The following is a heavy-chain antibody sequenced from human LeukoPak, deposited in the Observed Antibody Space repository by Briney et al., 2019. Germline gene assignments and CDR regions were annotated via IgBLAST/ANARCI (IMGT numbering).Heavy chain of an antibody. J-gene: IGHJ4*02. CDR2: ISAYNGYR. CDR3: ARPGSPIWFGELGGRHFDY. CDR1: GYNFTDYG. Sequence: ASVKVSCKASGYNFTDYGITWVRQAPGQGLEWMGWISAYNGYRNYAQKLQGRVTMTTDTSTSTAYMELRSLRSDDTSVYYCARPGSPIWFGELGGRHFDYWGQGTLVTVSS. V-gene: IGHV1-18*01. D-gene: IGHD3-10*01.